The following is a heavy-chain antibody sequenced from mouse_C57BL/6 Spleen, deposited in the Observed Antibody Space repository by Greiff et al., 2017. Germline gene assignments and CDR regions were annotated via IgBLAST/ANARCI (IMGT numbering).Heavy chain of an antibody. CDR1: GYTFTSYW. Sequence: QVQLQQPGAELVMPGASVKLSCKASGYTFTSYWMHWVKQRPGQGLEWIGEIDPSDSYTNYNQKFKGKSTLTVDKSSSTAYMQLSSLTSEDSAVYYCAAHYYGSSYVFDYWGQGTTLTVSS. CDR2: IDPSDSYT. V-gene: IGHV1-69*01. J-gene: IGHJ2*01. D-gene: IGHD1-1*01. CDR3: AAHYYGSSYVFDY.